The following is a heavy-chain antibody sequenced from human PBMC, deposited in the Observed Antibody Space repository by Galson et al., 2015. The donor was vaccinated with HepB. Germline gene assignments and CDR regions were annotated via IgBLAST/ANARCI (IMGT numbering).Heavy chain of an antibody. CDR2: IIPIFGTA. D-gene: IGHD4-17*01. V-gene: IGHV1-69*13. CDR3: ARGSYGDYLPDP. J-gene: IGHJ5*02. Sequence: SVKVSCKASGYTLTNYYMHWVRQAPGQGLEWMGGIIPIFGTANYAQKFQGRVTITADESTSTAYMELSSLRSEDTAVYYCARGSYGDYLPDPWGQGTLVTVSS. CDR1: GYTLTNYY.